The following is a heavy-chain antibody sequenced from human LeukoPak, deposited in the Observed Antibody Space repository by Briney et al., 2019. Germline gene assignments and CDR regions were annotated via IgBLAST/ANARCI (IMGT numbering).Heavy chain of an antibody. CDR3: AKPHTYYSIGDWFDS. D-gene: IGHD4-11*01. J-gene: IGHJ5*01. CDR1: GFTFRSYA. Sequence: GGSLRLSCAASGFTFRSYAMHWVRQAPGKRLEWVAVISDIGTTQSYADSLRGRFIISRDDSKNTLFLEMNSLTTEDTAVYFCAKPHTYYSIGDWFDSWGQGTLVIVSS. CDR2: ISDIGTTQ. V-gene: IGHV3-30*18.